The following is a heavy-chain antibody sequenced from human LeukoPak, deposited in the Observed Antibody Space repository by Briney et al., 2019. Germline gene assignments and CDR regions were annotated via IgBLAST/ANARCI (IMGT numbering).Heavy chain of an antibody. CDR3: ARGGSPDI. Sequence: SETLSLTCTVSGVSVNSGDYFWSWIRQPPGKGLEWIGYIYYCGSTYYNPSLKSRVTISVDTSKNQFSLKLTSVTAADTAVYYCARGGSPDIWGQGTMVTVSS. D-gene: IGHD2-15*01. V-gene: IGHV4-30-4*01. J-gene: IGHJ3*02. CDR1: GVSVNSGDYF. CDR2: IYYCGST.